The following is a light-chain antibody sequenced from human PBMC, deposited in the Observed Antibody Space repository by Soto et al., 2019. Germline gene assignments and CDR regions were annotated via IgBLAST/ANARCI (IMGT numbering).Light chain of an antibody. CDR2: GAS. V-gene: IGKV3-15*01. CDR3: QQYNYWPPYT. J-gene: IGKJ2*01. Sequence: EIVMTQSPATLFVSPGERVTLSCRASQSVSSNLAWYQQKPGQAPRLLIYGASTRATGIPARFSGSGSGTEFTLTISSLQSEDFAVYYCQQYNYWPPYTFGQGTKLEIK. CDR1: QSVSSN.